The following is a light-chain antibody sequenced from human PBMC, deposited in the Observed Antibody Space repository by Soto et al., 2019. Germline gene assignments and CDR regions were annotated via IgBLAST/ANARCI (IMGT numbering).Light chain of an antibody. CDR2: DAS. Sequence: ESWLTQSPGTLSLSPGERATLSFRASQSVSSNLAWYQQKPGQAPRLLIYDASNRATGIPARFSGSGSGTDFTLTISSLEPEDFAVYYCQQRSDWPRTFGQGTKVDI. CDR1: QSVSSN. J-gene: IGKJ1*01. V-gene: IGKV3-11*01. CDR3: QQRSDWPRT.